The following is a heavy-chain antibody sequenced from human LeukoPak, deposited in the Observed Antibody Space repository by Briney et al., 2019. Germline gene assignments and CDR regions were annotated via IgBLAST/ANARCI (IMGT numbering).Heavy chain of an antibody. CDR1: GFTFSSNA. J-gene: IGHJ4*02. D-gene: IGHD3-3*01. V-gene: IGHV3-30*04. Sequence: PGGSLRLSCEASGFTFSSNALHWVRQPPGQGLEWLAVISYDGNNKNFADSVKGRFTVSRDNSKHTLYLHMNSLRSDDSAMYYCATGGKFDFWSGYHIDNWGQGTLVTVSS. CDR2: ISYDGNNK. CDR3: ATGGKFDFWSGYHIDN.